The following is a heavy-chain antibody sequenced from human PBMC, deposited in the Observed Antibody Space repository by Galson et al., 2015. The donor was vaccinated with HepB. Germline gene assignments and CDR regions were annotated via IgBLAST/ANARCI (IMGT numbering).Heavy chain of an antibody. V-gene: IGHV1-69*13. CDR1: GGTFSSYA. J-gene: IGHJ6*03. D-gene: IGHD3-10*01. Sequence: SVKVSCKASGGTFSSYAISWVRQAPGQGPEWMGGIIPIFGTANYAQKFQGRVTITADESTSTAYMELSSLRSEDTAVYYCARGTRLWFGDPPGYYYYMDVWGKGTTVTVSS. CDR3: ARGTRLWFGDPPGYYYYMDV. CDR2: IIPIFGTA.